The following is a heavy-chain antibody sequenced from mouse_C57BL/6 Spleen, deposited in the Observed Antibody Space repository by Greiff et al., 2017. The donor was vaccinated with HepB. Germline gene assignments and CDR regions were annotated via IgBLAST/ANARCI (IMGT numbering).Heavy chain of an antibody. J-gene: IGHJ3*01. CDR3: TTGYDYDVVFAY. CDR2: IDPENGDT. V-gene: IGHV14-4*01. D-gene: IGHD2-4*01. Sequence: SGAELVRPGASVKLSCTASGFNIKDDYMHWVKQRPEQGLEWIGWIDPENGDTEYASKFQGKATITADTSSNTASLQLSSLTSEDTAVYYCTTGYDYDVVFAYWGQGTLVTVSA. CDR1: GFNIKDDY.